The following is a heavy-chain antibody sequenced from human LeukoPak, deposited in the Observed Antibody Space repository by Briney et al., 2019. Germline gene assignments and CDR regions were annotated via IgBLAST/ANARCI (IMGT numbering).Heavy chain of an antibody. D-gene: IGHD5-12*01. CDR2: INPSGGST. CDR1: GYTFTSYY. CDR3: ARECVGWLRPDPFFDY. V-gene: IGHV1-46*01. J-gene: IGHJ4*02. Sequence: ASVKVSCKASGYTFTSYYMHWVRQAPGQGLEWMGIINPSGGSTSYAQKFQGRFTMTRDTSTSTVYMELSSLRSEDTAVYYCARECVGWLRPDPFFDYWGQGTLVTVSS.